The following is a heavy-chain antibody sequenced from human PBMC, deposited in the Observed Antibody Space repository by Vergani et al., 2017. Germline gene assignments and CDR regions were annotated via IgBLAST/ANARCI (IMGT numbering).Heavy chain of an antibody. CDR2: ISSSGSTI. CDR3: ARDRRGYSSGWYTTQGAFDY. V-gene: IGHV3-11*01. CDR1: GFTFSDYY. D-gene: IGHD6-19*01. Sequence: QVQLVESGGGLVKPGGSLRLSCAASGFTFSDYYMSWIRQAPGKGLEGVSYISSSGSTIYYADSVKGRFTISRDNAKNSLYLQMNSLRAEDTAVYYCARDRRGYSSGWYTTQGAFDYWGQGTLVTVSS. J-gene: IGHJ4*02.